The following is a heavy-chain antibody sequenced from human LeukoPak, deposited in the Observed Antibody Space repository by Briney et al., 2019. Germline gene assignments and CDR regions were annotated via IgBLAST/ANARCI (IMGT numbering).Heavy chain of an antibody. V-gene: IGHV4-4*07. CDR2: IYTSGST. J-gene: IGHJ4*02. D-gene: IGHD2-8*01. CDR3: AREAGYCTNGVCYLMDFDY. CDR1: GGSISSYY. Sequence: SETLSLTCTVSGGSISSYYWSWIRQPAGKGLEWIGRIYTSGSTNYNPSLKSRVTMSVDTSKNQFSLKLSSVTAADTAVYYCAREAGYCTNGVCYLMDFDYWGQGTLVTVSS.